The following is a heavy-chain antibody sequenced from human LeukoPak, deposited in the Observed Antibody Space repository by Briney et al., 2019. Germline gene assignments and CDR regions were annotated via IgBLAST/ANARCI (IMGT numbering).Heavy chain of an antibody. D-gene: IGHD3-16*02. CDR1: GGSISSSSYY. CDR3: ARHEGRLGELSLYAAFDY. CDR2: IYYSGST. V-gene: IGHV4-39*01. J-gene: IGHJ4*02. Sequence: PSETLSLTCTVSGGSISSSSYYWGWIRQPPGKGLEWIGSIYYSGSTYYNPSLKSRVTISVDTSKNQFSLKLSSVTAADTAVYYCARHEGRLGELSLYAAFDYWGQGTLVTVSS.